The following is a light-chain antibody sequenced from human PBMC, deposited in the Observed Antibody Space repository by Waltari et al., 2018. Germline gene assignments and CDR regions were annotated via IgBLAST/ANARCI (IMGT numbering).Light chain of an antibody. V-gene: IGKV3-20*01. Sequence: EVVLTQSPGTQSSSPGETVSLSCRASHNVNNNYLAWYQQRPGQSPRLLMYSISNRAPGIPDRFWGSGSGTDFTLTISRLEPEDFAVYYCQQYGNALITFGQGTR. CDR1: HNVNNNY. CDR3: QQYGNALIT. J-gene: IGKJ5*01. CDR2: SIS.